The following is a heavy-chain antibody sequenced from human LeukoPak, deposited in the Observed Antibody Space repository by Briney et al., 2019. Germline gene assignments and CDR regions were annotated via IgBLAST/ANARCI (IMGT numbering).Heavy chain of an antibody. D-gene: IGHD6-13*01. CDR3: AKDYGYSSSWYDY. CDR1: GLTLDDYG. CDR2: ISWNSASV. J-gene: IGHJ4*02. V-gene: IGHV3-9*01. Sequence: GGSLRLSCEASGLTLDDYGMHWVRQAPGKGLEWVSTISWNSASVGYVDSVKSRFTISRDNAKKTLYLQMNSLRPEDTALYYCAKDYGYSSSWYDYWGQGTLVTVSS.